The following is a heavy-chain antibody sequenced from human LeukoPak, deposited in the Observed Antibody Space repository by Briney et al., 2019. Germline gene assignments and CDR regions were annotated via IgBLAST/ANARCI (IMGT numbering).Heavy chain of an antibody. D-gene: IGHD7-27*01. CDR1: GFTFSSFA. V-gene: IGHV3-23*01. Sequence: GGSLRLSCAGSGFTFSSFAMSWVRQAPGKGLEWVSVISGSDGSTYYAASVKGRFTISRDNFKNTLFLQMNSLRAEDTAVYYCAKDGDLGYWGQGTLDTVSS. CDR3: AKDGDLGY. CDR2: ISGSDGST. J-gene: IGHJ4*02.